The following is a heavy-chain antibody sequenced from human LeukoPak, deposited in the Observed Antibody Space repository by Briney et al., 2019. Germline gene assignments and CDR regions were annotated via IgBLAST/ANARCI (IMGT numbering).Heavy chain of an antibody. CDR3: ARDLRMVRGVITSWFDP. Sequence: SQTLSLTCAISGDSVSSNNGAWNWIRQSPSRGLEWLGRTYYRSKWYNDYAVSVKSRITINPDTSKNQFSLQLNSVTPEDTAVYYCARDLRMVRGVITSWFDPWGQGTLVTVSS. J-gene: IGHJ5*02. CDR2: TYYRSKWYN. CDR1: GDSVSSNNGA. D-gene: IGHD3-10*01. V-gene: IGHV6-1*01.